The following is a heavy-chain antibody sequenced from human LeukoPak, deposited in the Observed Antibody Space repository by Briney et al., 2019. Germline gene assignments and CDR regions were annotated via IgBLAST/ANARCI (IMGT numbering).Heavy chain of an antibody. CDR2: IYYPGST. Sequence: GSLRLSCAASGGSISSYNWSWIRQPPGKGLEWIGYIYYPGSTNYNPSLKSRVTISLDTPKNQLSLELRSVTAADTAVYFCARAIRGSASYGTNYYYYMDVWGKGTTVAVSS. CDR3: ARAIRGSASYGTNYYYYMDV. D-gene: IGHD2-2*01. CDR1: GGSISSYN. J-gene: IGHJ6*03. V-gene: IGHV4-59*12.